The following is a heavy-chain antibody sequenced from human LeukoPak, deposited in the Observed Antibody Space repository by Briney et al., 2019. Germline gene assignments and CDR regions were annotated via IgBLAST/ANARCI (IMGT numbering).Heavy chain of an antibody. Sequence: SQTLSLTCAVSGGSISSGGYSWSWIRQPPGKGLEWIGYIYYSGSTYYNPSLKSRVTISVDTSKNQFSLKLNSVTAADTAVYYCARGQWLRLRNWFDPWGQGTLVTVSS. CDR1: GGSISSGGYS. CDR2: IYYSGST. V-gene: IGHV4-30-4*07. D-gene: IGHD5-12*01. J-gene: IGHJ5*02. CDR3: ARGQWLRLRNWFDP.